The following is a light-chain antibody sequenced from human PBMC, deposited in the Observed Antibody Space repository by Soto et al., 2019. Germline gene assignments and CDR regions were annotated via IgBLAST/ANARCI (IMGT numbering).Light chain of an antibody. CDR3: QDRSTWARR. CDR1: QGGSSY. J-gene: IGKJ4*01. V-gene: IGKV3-11*01. CDR2: DAS. Sequence: EIVLTQAPATLSLSPGERPTFSCMASQGGSSYLAWYQQKPGQAPRLLIYDASNRATGIPARFSGSGSGTDVPITIIWLKREACAVSFYQDRSTWARRVGGGTKVDIK.